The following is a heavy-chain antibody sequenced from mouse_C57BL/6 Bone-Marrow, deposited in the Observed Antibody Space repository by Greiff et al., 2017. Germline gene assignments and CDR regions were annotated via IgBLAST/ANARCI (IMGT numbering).Heavy chain of an antibody. CDR1: GYTFTSYW. CDR2: IHPNSGST. V-gene: IGHV1-64*01. Sequence: QVQLKQPGAELVKPGASVKLSCKASGYTFTSYWMHWVKQRPGQGLEWIGMIHPNSGSTNYNEKFKSKATLTVDKSSSTAYMQLSSLTSEDSAVYYCARWLPDYYAMDDWGRGTSVTVSS. CDR3: ARWLPDYYAMDD. J-gene: IGHJ4*01. D-gene: IGHD2-2*01.